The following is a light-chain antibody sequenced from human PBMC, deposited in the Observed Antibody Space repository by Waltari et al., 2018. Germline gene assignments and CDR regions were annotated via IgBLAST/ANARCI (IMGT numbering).Light chain of an antibody. J-gene: IGLJ2*01. CDR2: DVS. CDR3: SSYTSTGARL. V-gene: IGLV2-14*03. CDR1: SSDIGGYNY. Sequence: QSALTQPASVSGSPGQSITISCTGTSSDIGGYNYVSWYQPHPGKAPKRMIYDVSNRPSGGSNRFSGSKSGNTASLSISGLQTEDEADYYCSSYTSTGARLFGGGTKVTVL.